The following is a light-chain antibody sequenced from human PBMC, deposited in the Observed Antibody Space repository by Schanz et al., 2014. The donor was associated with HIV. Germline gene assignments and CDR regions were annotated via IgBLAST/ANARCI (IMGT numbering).Light chain of an antibody. V-gene: IGKV3-15*01. J-gene: IGKJ1*01. CDR1: QSVSSS. Sequence: EIVLTQSPATLSLSPGERVTLSCRASQSVSSSLAWYQQRPGQAPRLLVFGAFTRATGIPARFSGSGSGTEFTLTISSLQSEDFAVYYCQQYDTWPPWTFGQGTKVEIK. CDR2: GAF. CDR3: QQYDTWPPWT.